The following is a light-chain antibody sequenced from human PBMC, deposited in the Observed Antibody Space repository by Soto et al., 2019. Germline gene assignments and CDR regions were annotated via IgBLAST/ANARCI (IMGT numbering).Light chain of an antibody. CDR3: SSYTSSSTLG. J-gene: IGLJ1*01. CDR1: SSDVGGYNY. CDR2: EVS. V-gene: IGLV2-14*01. Sequence: QSVLTQPASVSGSPGQSITISCTGTSSDVGGYNYVSWYQQHPGKAPKLMIYEVSNRPSGVSNRFSGYKSGTTASLTISGLQAEYAADYYCSSYTSSSTLGFGTGTKVTVL.